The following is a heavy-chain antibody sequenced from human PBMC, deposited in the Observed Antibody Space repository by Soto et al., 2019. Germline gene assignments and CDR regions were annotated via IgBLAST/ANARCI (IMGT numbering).Heavy chain of an antibody. V-gene: IGHV1-18*01. D-gene: IGHD6-19*01. CDR2: ISAYNGNT. J-gene: IGHJ3*02. CDR1: GYTFTSYG. Sequence: RASVKVSCKASGYTFTSYGISWVRQAPGQGLEWMGWISAYNGNTNYAQKLQGRVTMTTDTSTSTAYMELRSLRSDDTAVYYCARDPSSMSPGLAHDAFDIWGQGTMVTVSS. CDR3: ARDPSSMSPGLAHDAFDI.